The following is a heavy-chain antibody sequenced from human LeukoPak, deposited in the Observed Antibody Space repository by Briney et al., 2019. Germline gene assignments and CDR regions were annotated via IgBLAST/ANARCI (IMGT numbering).Heavy chain of an antibody. Sequence: NPSETLSLTCAVSGGSISSSNWWSWVRQPPEKGLEWIGEIYHSGSTNYNPSLKSRVTISVDKSKNQFSLKLSSVTAADTAVYYCAIGYCSGGSCYRFYWGQGTLVTVSS. V-gene: IGHV4-4*02. CDR3: AIGYCSGGSCYRFY. CDR2: IYHSGST. J-gene: IGHJ4*02. CDR1: GGSISSSNW. D-gene: IGHD2-15*01.